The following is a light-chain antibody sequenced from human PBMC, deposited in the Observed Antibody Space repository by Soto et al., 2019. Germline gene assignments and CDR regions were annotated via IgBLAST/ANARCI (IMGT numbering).Light chain of an antibody. CDR3: LQYNDWPYT. CDR2: GKS. J-gene: IGKJ2*01. V-gene: IGKV3-15*01. CDR1: QNVGIN. Sequence: EVVVTQSPATLSVSPGDRATLSCTASQNVGINLAWYQQKPCQAPRPLIYGKSTMATGIPARFSGIGSGTEFTLAISSLQSEDFALYYCLQYNDWPYTFGQGTKLEIK.